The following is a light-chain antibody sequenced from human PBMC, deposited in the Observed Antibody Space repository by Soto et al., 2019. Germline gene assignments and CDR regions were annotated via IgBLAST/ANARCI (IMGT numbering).Light chain of an antibody. Sequence: DRQMTQSPSSLSASVGDRVTMTCRASQGIRNDLSWYQQKPGEAPKRLVYVASSLDGGVPARFSGSGSGTEFTLTISSLQPEDFATYYCLQSYSTLITFGQGTRLAVK. CDR3: LQSYSTLIT. CDR2: VAS. J-gene: IGKJ5*01. CDR1: QGIRND. V-gene: IGKV1-17*01.